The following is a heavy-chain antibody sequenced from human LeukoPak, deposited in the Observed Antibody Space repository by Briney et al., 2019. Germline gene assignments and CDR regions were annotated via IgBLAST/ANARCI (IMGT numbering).Heavy chain of an antibody. CDR2: IYYRASP. V-gene: IGHV4-39*01. CDR1: GGSISSGSYY. J-gene: IGHJ2*01. D-gene: IGHD4-17*01. CDR3: ARRTLRTSVTPGDL. Sequence: SETLSLTCTVSGGSISSGSYYWACIRQPPGKGLEWIGTIYYRASPYYTPSLMTRVTISLDPSKNQFCLRLSSVTAADTAMYYCARRTLRTSVTPGDLWGRGTLVTVSS.